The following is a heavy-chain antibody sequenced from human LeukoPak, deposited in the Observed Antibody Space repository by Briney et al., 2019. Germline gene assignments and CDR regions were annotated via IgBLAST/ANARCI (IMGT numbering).Heavy chain of an antibody. Sequence: PGGSLRLSCAASGFTFSSYWMSWVRQAPGKGLEWVANIKQDGSEKYYVDSVKGRFTISRDNAKNSLYLQMNSLRAEDTAVYYCARDGYSSGALYFDYWGQGTLVTVSS. V-gene: IGHV3-7*01. CDR3: ARDGYSSGALYFDY. J-gene: IGHJ4*02. D-gene: IGHD6-19*01. CDR1: GFTFSSYW. CDR2: IKQDGSEK.